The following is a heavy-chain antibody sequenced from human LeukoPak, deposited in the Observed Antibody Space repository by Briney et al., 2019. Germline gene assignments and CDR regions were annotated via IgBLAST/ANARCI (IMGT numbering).Heavy chain of an antibody. D-gene: IGHD3-22*01. CDR1: GFTFSKNW. J-gene: IGHJ4*02. CDR2: ISPDDKTT. CDR3: ARVGGYYSDY. Sequence: GGSLRLSCAASGFTFSKNWLHWVRQAPGKGLVWVSRISPDDKTTSYADSVKGRFTVSRDDAKKTLYLQMNSLRAEDTAVYYCARVGGYYSDYWGQGTLVTVSS. V-gene: IGHV3-74*01.